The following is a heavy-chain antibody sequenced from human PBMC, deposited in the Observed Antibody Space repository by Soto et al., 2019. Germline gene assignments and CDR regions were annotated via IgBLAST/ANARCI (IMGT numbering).Heavy chain of an antibody. Sequence: SETLSLTCTVSGGSISSSSYYWGWIRQPPGKGLEWIGSIYYSGSTYYNPSLKSRVTISVDTSKNQFSLKLSSVTAADTAVYYCATHRGSGPPPNWFDPWGQGTLVTVSS. D-gene: IGHD3-10*01. CDR3: ATHRGSGPPPNWFDP. J-gene: IGHJ5*02. V-gene: IGHV4-39*01. CDR1: GGSISSSSYY. CDR2: IYYSGST.